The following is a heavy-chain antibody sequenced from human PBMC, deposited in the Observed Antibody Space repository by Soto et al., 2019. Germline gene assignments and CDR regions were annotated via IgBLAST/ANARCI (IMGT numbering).Heavy chain of an antibody. Sequence: ASVKVSCKVSGYTLTELAMHWVRQAPGKGLEWMGGFDPEDGETIYAQKFQGRVTMTEDTSTDTAYMELSSLRSEDTAVYYCARASVFPSEYYGDYDPGATWFDPWGQGTLLPSPQ. CDR3: ARASVFPSEYYGDYDPGATWFDP. J-gene: IGHJ5*02. CDR2: FDPEDGET. D-gene: IGHD4-17*01. CDR1: GYTLTELA. V-gene: IGHV1-24*01.